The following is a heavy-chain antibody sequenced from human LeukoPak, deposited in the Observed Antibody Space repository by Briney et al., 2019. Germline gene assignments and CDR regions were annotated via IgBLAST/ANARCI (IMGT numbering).Heavy chain of an antibody. CDR3: ARDREAEQQLVDDAFDI. CDR1: GGTFSSYA. D-gene: IGHD6-13*01. V-gene: IGHV1-69*06. Sequence: SVKVSCKASGGTFSSYAISWVRQAPGQGLEWMGGIIPIFGTANYAQKFQGRVTITADKSTSTAYMELSSLRSEDTAVYYCARDREAEQQLVDDAFDIWGQGTMVTVSS. CDR2: IIPIFGTA. J-gene: IGHJ3*02.